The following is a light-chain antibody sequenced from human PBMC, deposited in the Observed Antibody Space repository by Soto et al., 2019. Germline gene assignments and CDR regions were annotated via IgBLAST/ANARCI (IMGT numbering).Light chain of an antibody. CDR3: CSYAGSYTWV. CDR2: DVA. Sequence: QSVLTQPRSVSGSPGQSVTISCTGTSSDVGNYNYVSWYRQHPGKAPKLMIYDVAQRPSGVPDRFSGSKSGNTASLTISGLQAEDEADHYCCSYAGSYTWVFGGGTQLTVL. J-gene: IGLJ3*02. CDR1: SSDVGNYNY. V-gene: IGLV2-11*01.